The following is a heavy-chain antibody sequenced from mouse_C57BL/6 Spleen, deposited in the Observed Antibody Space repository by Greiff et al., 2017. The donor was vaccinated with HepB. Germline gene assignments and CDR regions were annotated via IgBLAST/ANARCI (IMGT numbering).Heavy chain of an antibody. Sequence: EVKLMESGPGLVKPSQSLSLTCSVTVYSITSGYYWNWIRQFPGNKLEWMGYISYDGSNNYNPSLKNRISITRDTSKNQFFLKLNSVTTEDTATYYCARATYYDYDEGYYYAMDYWGQGTSVTVSS. CDR1: VYSITSGYY. J-gene: IGHJ4*01. CDR2: ISYDGSN. V-gene: IGHV3-6*01. D-gene: IGHD2-4*01. CDR3: ARATYYDYDEGYYYAMDY.